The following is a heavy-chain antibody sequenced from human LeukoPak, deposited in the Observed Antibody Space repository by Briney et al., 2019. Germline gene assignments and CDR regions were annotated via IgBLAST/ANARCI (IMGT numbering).Heavy chain of an antibody. D-gene: IGHD6-13*01. Sequence: SVKVSCKASGGTFSSYAISWVRQAPGQGLEWMGRIIPILGIANYAQKFQGRVTITADKSTSTAYMELSSLRSEDTAVYYCARIDTSGYSSRKGAFDIWGQGTMVTVSS. J-gene: IGHJ3*02. CDR2: IIPILGIA. CDR1: GGTFSSYA. V-gene: IGHV1-69*04. CDR3: ARIDTSGYSSRKGAFDI.